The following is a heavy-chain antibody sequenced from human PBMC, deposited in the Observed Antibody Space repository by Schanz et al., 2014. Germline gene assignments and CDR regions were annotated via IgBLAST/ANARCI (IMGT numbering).Heavy chain of an antibody. CDR1: GFGFSSYS. CDR2: ISGSSRTI. Sequence: EVQLLESGGGLVQPGGSLRLSCAASGFGFSSYSMNWVRQAPGKGLEWVSYISGSSRTIYYADSMKGRFTVSRDNAENALYLQMNSLRAEDTGLYFCARDRRNADLDYWGQGTLVTVSS. D-gene: IGHD1-1*01. V-gene: IGHV3-48*01. J-gene: IGHJ4*02. CDR3: ARDRRNADLDY.